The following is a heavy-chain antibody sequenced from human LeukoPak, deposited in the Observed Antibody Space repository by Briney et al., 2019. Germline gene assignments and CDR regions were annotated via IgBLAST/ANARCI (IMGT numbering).Heavy chain of an antibody. J-gene: IGHJ4*02. CDR1: GGSFSGYY. V-gene: IGHV4-34*01. CDR2: INHSGST. D-gene: IGHD3-10*01. CDR3: ARGGYYGSGSYYTIPSFDY. Sequence: SETLSLTCAVYGGSFSGYYWSWIRQPPGKGLEWIGEINHSGSTNYNPSLKSRVTISVDTSKNQFSLKLSSVTAADTAVYYCARGGYYGSGSYYTIPSFDYWGQGTLVTVSS.